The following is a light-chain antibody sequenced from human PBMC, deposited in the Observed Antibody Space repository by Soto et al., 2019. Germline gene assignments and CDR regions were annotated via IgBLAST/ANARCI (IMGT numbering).Light chain of an antibody. CDR1: NIGNKR. J-gene: IGLJ1*01. V-gene: IGLV3-21*04. CDR3: QVWDIMTDNYV. CDR2: YDS. Sequence: SYELTQSPSVSVAPEKTATITCGGNNIGNKRVHWYRQKPGQAPVLLISYDSDRPSGIPERFSGSNSGNTATLTISRVEAGDEADYYRQVWDIMTDNYVFGSGTKVTV.